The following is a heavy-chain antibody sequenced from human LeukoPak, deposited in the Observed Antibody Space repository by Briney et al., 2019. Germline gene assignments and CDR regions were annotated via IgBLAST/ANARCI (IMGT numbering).Heavy chain of an antibody. CDR2: INHSGST. V-gene: IGHV4-34*01. J-gene: IGHJ4*02. CDR3: ARSYAHDY. CDR1: GDSISNSY. D-gene: IGHD2-2*01. Sequence: SEPLSLTCNVSGDSISNSYWSWIRQPPGKGLEWIGEINHSGSTNYNPSLKSRVTISVDTSKNQFSLKLSSVTAADTAVYYCARSYAHDYWGQGTLVTVSS.